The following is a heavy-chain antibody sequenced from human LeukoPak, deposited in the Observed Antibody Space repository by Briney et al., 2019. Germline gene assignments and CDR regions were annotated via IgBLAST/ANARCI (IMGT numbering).Heavy chain of an antibody. Sequence: SQTLSLTFAISGDSVSSNSVTWNWIRQSPSRGLEWLGRTYYRSTWYNDYAVSVRGRITVNPDTSKNQFSLHLNSATPEDTAVYYCARRLTQYDCFDPWDQGILVTVSS. CDR1: GDSVSSNSVT. J-gene: IGHJ5*02. V-gene: IGHV6-1*01. CDR3: ARRLTQYDCFDP. D-gene: IGHD2-2*01. CDR2: TYYRSTWYN.